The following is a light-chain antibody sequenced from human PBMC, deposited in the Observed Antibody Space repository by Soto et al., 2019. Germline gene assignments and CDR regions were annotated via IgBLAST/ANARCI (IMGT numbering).Light chain of an antibody. J-gene: IGKJ3*01. CDR1: QSVSSSY. Sequence: EIVLTQSPGTLSLSPGERATLSCRASQSVSSSYLAWYQHKRGQAPRLLIYGASSRATGIPDRFSGSGSGTDFTLIISRLEPEDFAVYYCQQYDSSPVTFGPGTKVDIK. V-gene: IGKV3-20*01. CDR2: GAS. CDR3: QQYDSSPVT.